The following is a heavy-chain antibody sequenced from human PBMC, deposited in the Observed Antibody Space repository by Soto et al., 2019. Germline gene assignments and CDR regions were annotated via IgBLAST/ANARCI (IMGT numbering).Heavy chain of an antibody. CDR2: IIPILGIA. D-gene: IGHD3-3*01. V-gene: IGHV1-69*02. CDR1: GGTFSSYT. Sequence: QVQLVQSGAEVKKPGSSVKVSCKATGGTFSSYTISWVRQAPGQGLEWMGRIIPILGIANYAQKFQGRVTITADKSTSTAYMELSSLRSEDTAVYYCAGGVGYITIFGVASSEPDDYWGQGTLVTVSS. J-gene: IGHJ4*02. CDR3: AGGVGYITIFGVASSEPDDY.